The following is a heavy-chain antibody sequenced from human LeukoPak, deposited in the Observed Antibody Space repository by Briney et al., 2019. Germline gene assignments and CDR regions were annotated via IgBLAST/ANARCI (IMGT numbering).Heavy chain of an antibody. CDR2: IYSGGST. Sequence: PGGSLRLSCAASGFTVSSNYMSWVRQAPGKGLEWVSVIYSGGSTYYADSVKGRFAISRDNSKNTLYLQMNSLRAEDTAVYYCARDPQADGGVDWGQGTLVTVSS. D-gene: IGHD3-16*01. CDR3: ARDPQADGGVD. V-gene: IGHV3-53*01. J-gene: IGHJ4*02. CDR1: GFTVSSNY.